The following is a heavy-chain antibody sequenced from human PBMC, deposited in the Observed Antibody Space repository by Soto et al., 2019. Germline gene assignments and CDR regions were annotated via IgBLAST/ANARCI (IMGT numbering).Heavy chain of an antibody. V-gene: IGHV3-23*01. D-gene: IGHD6-19*01. CDR1: GFTFSSFA. CDR3: AKDRKSGSGWYWDY. J-gene: IGHJ4*02. Sequence: EVQLLESGGGLVQPGGSLRLSCAASGFTFSSFAMSWVRQAPGKGLEWVSGISGSGGSTYYADSVEGRFTISRDNSKNTLYLQMNSLRGEDTAVYYCAKDRKSGSGWYWDYWGQGTLVPVSS. CDR2: ISGSGGST.